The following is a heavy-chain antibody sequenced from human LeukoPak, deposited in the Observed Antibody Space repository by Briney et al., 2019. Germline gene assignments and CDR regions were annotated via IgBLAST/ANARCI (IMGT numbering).Heavy chain of an antibody. CDR3: AKEKGRGWTEGLFDY. V-gene: IGHV3-33*06. D-gene: IGHD6-19*01. Sequence: GRSLRLSCAASGFTFSTYGMHWVRQAPGKGLEWVAVIWYDGSNKYYSDSVKGRFTTSRDNSKNTLYLEMNTLRADDTALYYCAKEKGRGWTEGLFDYWGQGILVTVS. CDR2: IWYDGSNK. CDR1: GFTFSTYG. J-gene: IGHJ4*02.